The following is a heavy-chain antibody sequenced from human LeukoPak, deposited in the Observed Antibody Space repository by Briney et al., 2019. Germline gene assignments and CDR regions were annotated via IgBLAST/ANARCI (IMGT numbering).Heavy chain of an antibody. CDR3: ARSSCGGDCYLGFDY. J-gene: IGHJ4*02. Sequence: GGSLRLSCAATGFNVSSHYMSWVRQAPGKGLEWVANIKHDGSEKYYVDSVKGRFTISRDNADNSLYLQMSSLRAEDTAVYYCARSSCGGDCYLGFDYWGQGTLVTVSS. CDR1: GFNVSSHY. D-gene: IGHD2-21*02. CDR2: IKHDGSEK. V-gene: IGHV3-7*01.